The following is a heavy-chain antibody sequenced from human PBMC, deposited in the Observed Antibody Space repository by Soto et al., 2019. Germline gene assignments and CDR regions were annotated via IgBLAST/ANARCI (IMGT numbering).Heavy chain of an antibody. J-gene: IGHJ4*01. D-gene: IGHD4-17*01. CDR3: AKTGRDYGDSPNDY. CDR2: ISYDESNK. V-gene: IGHV3-30*18. Sequence: QVQLVECGGGVVQPGRSLRLSCSASGFTFSAYGMHWVRQAPGKGLEWLAVISYDESNKYYGDSVKGRFTISRDNSKNTLYLQMNSLRVEDTAIYYCAKTGRDYGDSPNDYWGHATLVTVSS. CDR1: GFTFSAYG.